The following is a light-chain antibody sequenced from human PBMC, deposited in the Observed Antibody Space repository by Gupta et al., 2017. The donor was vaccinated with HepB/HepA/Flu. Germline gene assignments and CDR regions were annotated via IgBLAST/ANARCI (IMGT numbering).Light chain of an antibody. CDR1: SSNIGAGYD. J-gene: IGLJ2*01. CDR2: RNT. V-gene: IGLV1-40*01. CDR3: QSYDSSLSAVL. Sequence: QSVLTQPPSVSGAPGQRVTISCTGSSSNIGAGYDVHWYQQLPGTAPKLLFYRNTNRPSGVPDRFSGSKSGSSASLAITGLQAEDEADYFCQSYDSSLSAVLFGGGTKLTVL.